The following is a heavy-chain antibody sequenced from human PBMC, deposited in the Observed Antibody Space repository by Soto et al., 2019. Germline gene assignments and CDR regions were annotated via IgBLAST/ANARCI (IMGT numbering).Heavy chain of an antibody. V-gene: IGHV4-59*01. CDR1: GGSIRSYY. CDR2: IYYSGST. D-gene: IGHD5-18*01. CDR3: ARDSRGYSYGYSYFDY. J-gene: IGHJ4*02. Sequence: ASETLSLPCTVSGGSIRSYYWSWIRQPPGKGLEWIGYIYYSGSTNYNPSLKSRVTISVDTSKNQFSLKLSSVTAADTAVYYCARDSRGYSYGYSYFDYWGQGTLVTVS.